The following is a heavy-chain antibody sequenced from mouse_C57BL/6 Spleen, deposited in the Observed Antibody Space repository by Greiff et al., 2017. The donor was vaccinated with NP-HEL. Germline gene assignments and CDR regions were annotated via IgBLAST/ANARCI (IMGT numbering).Heavy chain of an antibody. D-gene: IGHD2-3*01. CDR2: INPRSGYT. Sequence: QVQLQQSGAELAKPGASVKLSCKASGYTFTSYWLHWVKQRPGQGLEWIGYINPRSGYTKYTQTFTDKATLTADKSFSTAYMQLSSVTYADSAVYYCARYEADDGYSVFAYWGQGTLVTVSA. CDR3: ARYEADDGYSVFAY. J-gene: IGHJ3*01. V-gene: IGHV1-7*01. CDR1: GYTFTSYW.